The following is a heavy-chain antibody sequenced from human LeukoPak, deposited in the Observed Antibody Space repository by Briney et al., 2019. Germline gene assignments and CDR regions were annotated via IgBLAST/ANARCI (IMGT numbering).Heavy chain of an antibody. J-gene: IGHJ6*03. D-gene: IGHD3-3*01. CDR2: IYTSEST. Sequence: SETLSLTCTVSGGSISSYYWNWIRQPPGKGPEWTGYIYTSESTNYTPSLKSRVTISVDTSKKQFSLNLSSVTAADTAVYYCAGGNYYYYYIDDWGKGTTVTVSS. V-gene: IGHV4-4*09. CDR3: AGGNYYYYYIDD. CDR1: GGSISSYY.